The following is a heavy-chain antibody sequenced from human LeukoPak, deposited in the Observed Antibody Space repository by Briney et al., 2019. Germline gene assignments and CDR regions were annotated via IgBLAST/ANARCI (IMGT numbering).Heavy chain of an antibody. CDR1: GDSVSSNSAA. Sequence: SQTLSLTCAISGDSVSSNSAAWNWIRQSPSRGLEWLGRTYCRSKWYNDYAVSVKRRITINPDTSKNQFSLQLNSVTPEDTAVYYCAREPATAIPEDAFDIWGQGTMVTVSS. D-gene: IGHD2-2*02. CDR2: TYCRSKWYN. J-gene: IGHJ3*02. CDR3: AREPATAIPEDAFDI. V-gene: IGHV6-1*01.